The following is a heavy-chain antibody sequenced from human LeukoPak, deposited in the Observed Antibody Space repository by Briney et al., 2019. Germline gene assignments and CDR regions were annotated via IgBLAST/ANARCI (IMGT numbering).Heavy chain of an antibody. CDR3: VPDDYGDYWARF. CDR1: GYIFTDYY. CDR2: VDPQTGET. J-gene: IGHJ4*02. D-gene: IGHD4-17*01. Sequence: ASVKISCKASGYIFTDYYIHWVQQAPGKGLEYMGRVDPQTGETIYAEKFQGRVTITADTSTDTAYMELTGLKSDDTAVYFCVPDDYGDYWARFWGQGSLVTVSS. V-gene: IGHV1-69-2*01.